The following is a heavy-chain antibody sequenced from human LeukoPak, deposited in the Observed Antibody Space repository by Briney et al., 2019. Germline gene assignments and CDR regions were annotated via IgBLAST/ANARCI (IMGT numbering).Heavy chain of an antibody. CDR3: ARDVGGSLDH. CDR1: GFTFSTYW. D-gene: IGHD1-26*01. V-gene: IGHV3-7*01. J-gene: IGHJ4*02. Sequence: GGSLRLSCAASGFTFSTYWTAWVRQAPGKGLEWVANIKEDESAKHQADSVKGRFTISRDNAQNSVYLQMSSLRGEDSAVYYCARDVGGSLDHWGRGTLVTVSS. CDR2: IKEDESAK.